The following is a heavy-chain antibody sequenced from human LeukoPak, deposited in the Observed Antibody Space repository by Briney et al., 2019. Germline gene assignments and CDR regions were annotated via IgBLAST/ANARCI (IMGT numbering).Heavy chain of an antibody. CDR1: KFLFSHFG. V-gene: IGHV3-33*03. J-gene: IGHJ4*02. CDR2: IWSDGSNR. D-gene: IGHD4-11*01. Sequence: GGSLRLSCAASKFLFSHFGMHWVRQAPDKGLEWVAVIWSDGSNRYYADSVKGRFTVSRDNSQNMVYLQMNDLRPEDTAVYYCAKDAQRGFDYSNSLEKWGQGTLVTVSS. CDR3: AKDAQRGFDYSNSLEK.